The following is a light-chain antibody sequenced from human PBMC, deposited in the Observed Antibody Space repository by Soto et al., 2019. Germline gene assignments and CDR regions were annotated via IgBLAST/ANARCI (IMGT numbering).Light chain of an antibody. CDR3: HQYGSSLRT. Sequence: IVLAHSPGTLSFSPGEIAALSFRASQSVSSNYLGWYQKKPGQPPRLLIYGGSSRATGIPDRFSGGGSGTDFTLTIIRLEPEDFAVYYCHQYGSSLRTFGQGTKVDIK. CDR2: GGS. J-gene: IGKJ1*01. V-gene: IGKV3-20*01. CDR1: QSVSSNY.